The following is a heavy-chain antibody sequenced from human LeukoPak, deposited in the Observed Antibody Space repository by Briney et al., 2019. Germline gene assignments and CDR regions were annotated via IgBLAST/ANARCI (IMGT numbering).Heavy chain of an antibody. CDR3: ARVPPRWYYDSSGYKPFDP. CDR2: ISAYNGNT. CDR1: GYTFNSYG. J-gene: IGHJ5*02. D-gene: IGHD3-22*01. Sequence: ASVNVSCKASGYTFNSYGISWVRQAPGQGLEWMGWISAYNGNTNYAQKLQGRVTMTTDTSTSTAYMELRSLRPDDTAVYYCARVPPRWYYDSSGYKPFDPWGQGTLVTVSS. V-gene: IGHV1-18*01.